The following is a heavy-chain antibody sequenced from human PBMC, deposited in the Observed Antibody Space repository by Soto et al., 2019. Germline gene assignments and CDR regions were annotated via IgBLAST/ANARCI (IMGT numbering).Heavy chain of an antibody. D-gene: IGHD6-19*01. Sequence: GGSLRLACAASGFTFGSYGMSWVRQAPGKGLEWVSSISGSGSNTYYADFVKGRFTISRDNSKNTLSLQMNSLRVEDTAVYYCAKSVWKWLGIFDSWGQGTLVTVSS. J-gene: IGHJ4*02. V-gene: IGHV3-23*01. CDR2: ISGSGSNT. CDR3: AKSVWKWLGIFDS. CDR1: GFTFGSYG.